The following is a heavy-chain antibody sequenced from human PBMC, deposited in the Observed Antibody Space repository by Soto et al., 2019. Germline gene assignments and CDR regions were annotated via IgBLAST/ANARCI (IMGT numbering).Heavy chain of an antibody. CDR2: IFYSGST. CDR1: GGSISSGDYY. D-gene: IGHD2-15*01. J-gene: IGHJ4*02. CDR3: ARGGSGDIVVVAAIDY. Sequence: QVQLQESGPGLAKPSQTLSLTCSVSGGSISSGDYYWSWVRQHPGKGLEWIGYIFYSGSTYYHPSLKKRVTITRDTSKNQFSLKLSSVAAADTAVYYCARGGSGDIVVVAAIDYWGQGTLVTVSS. V-gene: IGHV4-31*03.